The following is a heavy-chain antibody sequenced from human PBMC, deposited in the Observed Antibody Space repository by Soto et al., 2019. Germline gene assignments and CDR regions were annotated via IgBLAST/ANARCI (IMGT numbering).Heavy chain of an antibody. CDR3: ARGAWGDAGAFDI. Sequence: QVQLQESGPGLVKPSETLSLTCTVSGGSISTYYWTWIRQPPGKGLECMGYIHYSGSANYKPSLNGRGXXSXDXYKNQYSLKVTSVTAADTAVFYCARGAWGDAGAFDIWGRGTMVTVSS. D-gene: IGHD1-26*01. V-gene: IGHV4-59*01. J-gene: IGHJ3*02. CDR2: IHYSGSA. CDR1: GGSISTYY.